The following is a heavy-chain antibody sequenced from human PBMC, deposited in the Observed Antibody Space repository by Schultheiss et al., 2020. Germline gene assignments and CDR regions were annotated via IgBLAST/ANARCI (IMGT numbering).Heavy chain of an antibody. CDR3: ASRVVTVEYYYYYMDV. J-gene: IGHJ6*03. CDR1: GFTFSDYY. Sequence: GGSLRLSCAASGFTFSDYYMSWIRQAPGKGLEWVSSISSSSSYIYYADSVKGRFTISRDNAKNSLYLQMNSLRDEDTAVYYCASRVVTVEYYYYYMDVWGKGTTVTVSS. CDR2: ISSSSSYI. V-gene: IGHV3-11*06. D-gene: IGHD2-21*02.